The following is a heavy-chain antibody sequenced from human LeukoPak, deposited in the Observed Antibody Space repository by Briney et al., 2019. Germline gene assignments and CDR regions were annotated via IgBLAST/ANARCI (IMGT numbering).Heavy chain of an antibody. V-gene: IGHV3-48*01. CDR1: RFTFSSYS. D-gene: IGHD6-6*01. Sequence: GGSLRLSCAASRFTFSSYSMNWVRQAPGKGLEWVSYISSSSSTIYYADSVKGRFTISRDNAKNSLYLQMNSLRAEDTAVYYCARGPPSSSAQYFQHWGQGTLVTVSS. J-gene: IGHJ1*01. CDR2: ISSSSSTI. CDR3: ARGPPSSSAQYFQH.